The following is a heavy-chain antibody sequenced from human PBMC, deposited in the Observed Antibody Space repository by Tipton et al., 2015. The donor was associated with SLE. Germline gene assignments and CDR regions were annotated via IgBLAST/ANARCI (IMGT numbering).Heavy chain of an antibody. CDR2: ISAYNGNT. CDR1: GYTFTSYG. Sequence: QLVQSGAEVKKPGASVKVSCKASGYTFTSYGISWVRQAPGQGLEWMGWISAYNGNTNYAQKVQGRVTMTRDTSISTAYMELSRLRSDDTAVYYCARLGPTRAKALYYDFWSGYYYFDYWGQGTLVTVSS. CDR3: ARLGPTRAKALYYDFWSGYYYFDY. J-gene: IGHJ4*02. V-gene: IGHV1-18*01. D-gene: IGHD3-3*01.